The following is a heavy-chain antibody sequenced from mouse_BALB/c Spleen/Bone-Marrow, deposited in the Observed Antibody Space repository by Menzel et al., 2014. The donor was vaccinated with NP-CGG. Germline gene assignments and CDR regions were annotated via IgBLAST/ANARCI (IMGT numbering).Heavy chain of an antibody. J-gene: IGHJ4*01. CDR3: ARRNGNARYYNIDY. D-gene: IGHD2-1*01. CDR1: GFSLTTYD. CDR2: TWSGGSK. Sequence: QVQLKESGPCLVQPSQTLSITCTVSGFSLTTYDVVWVRQSPGKGLEWLGVTWSGGSKGYNAAFMSRLSSNKDNSKSQVFFKMNTEKAYNTVIYYCARRNGNARYYNIDYWGQGTSVTVSS. V-gene: IGHV2-2*01.